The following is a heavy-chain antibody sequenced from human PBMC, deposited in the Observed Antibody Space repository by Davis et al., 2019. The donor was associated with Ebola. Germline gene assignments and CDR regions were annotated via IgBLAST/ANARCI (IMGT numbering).Heavy chain of an antibody. Sequence: RAAPGFTLHDYVMHWVRQAPGKGLEWVLGISWNSGSIGYAVSVKGRLTLSRDTDKNSLYLQMNSLSAKDTALYYCTKAAAAGTGVFDYWGQGTLVTVSS. CDR2: ISWNSGSI. D-gene: IGHD6-13*01. J-gene: IGHJ4*02. CDR1: GFTLHDYV. CDR3: TKAAAAGTGVFDY. V-gene: IGHV3-9*01.